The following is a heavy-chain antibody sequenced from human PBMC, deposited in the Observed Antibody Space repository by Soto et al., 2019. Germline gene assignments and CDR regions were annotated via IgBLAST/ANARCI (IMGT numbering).Heavy chain of an antibody. D-gene: IGHD2-2*02. Sequence: SVKVSCKVSGSRFSNYVISWVRHAPGHGPGWLGRIIPIFNSTKYAKSFQGRVAITADKSTSTASLELRSLRSDDTAVYYCAREGRGKKAGYNGLVSLGYWGQGTLVTVSS. CDR2: IIPIFNST. J-gene: IGHJ4*02. CDR3: AREGRGKKAGYNGLVSLGY. CDR1: GSRFSNYV. V-gene: IGHV1-69*06.